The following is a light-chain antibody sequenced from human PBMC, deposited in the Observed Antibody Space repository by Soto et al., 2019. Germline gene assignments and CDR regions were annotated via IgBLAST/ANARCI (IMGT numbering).Light chain of an antibody. Sequence: QSALTQPVSVSGSPGQSITISCAGSSSDIGTYEYVSWYQQYPGKAPKLMIYEVNYRPSGVSNRFSGSKSGNTASLTISGLQAEDEGDYYCNSMTTSTSTRFVFGTGTKLTVL. CDR3: NSMTTSTSTRFV. CDR1: SSDIGTYEY. V-gene: IGLV2-14*01. CDR2: EVN. J-gene: IGLJ1*01.